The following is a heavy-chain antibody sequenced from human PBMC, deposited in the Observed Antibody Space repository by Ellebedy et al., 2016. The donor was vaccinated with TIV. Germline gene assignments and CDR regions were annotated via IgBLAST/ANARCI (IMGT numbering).Heavy chain of an antibody. D-gene: IGHD3-9*01. CDR1: GYNFLNYG. CDR3: VRDSRHDWGDFDL. Sequence: AASVKVSCKASGYNFLNYGVSWVRQAPGQELEGMGWISPYSGNTKSPRKLQGRVTMTTDTSTSTAYMDLRSLKSDDTCFYYCVRDSRHDWGDFDLWGRGTLITVSS. CDR2: ISPYSGNT. J-gene: IGHJ2*01. V-gene: IGHV1-18*01.